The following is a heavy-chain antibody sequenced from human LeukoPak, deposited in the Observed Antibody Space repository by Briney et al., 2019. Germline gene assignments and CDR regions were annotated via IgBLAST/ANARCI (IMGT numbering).Heavy chain of an antibody. CDR1: GFTFSDYY. V-gene: IGHV3-11*04. D-gene: IGHD4-23*01. CDR3: ARDRETYGANSPFDY. J-gene: IGHJ4*02. CDR2: ISSSGSTI. Sequence: PGGSLRLSCAASGFTFSDYYMSWIRQAPGKGLEWVSYISSSGSTIYYADSVKGRFTISRDNAKNSLYLQMNSLRAEDTAMYYCARDRETYGANSPFDYWGRGTLVTVSS.